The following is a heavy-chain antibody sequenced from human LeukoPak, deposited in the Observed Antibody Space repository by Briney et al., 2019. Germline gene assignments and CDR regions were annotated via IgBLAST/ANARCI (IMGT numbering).Heavy chain of an antibody. V-gene: IGHV4-59*01. J-gene: IGHJ4*02. Sequence: SETLSLTCTVSGGSISSYYWSWIRQSPGKGLEWIGYIYYSGSTNYNPSLKSRVTISVDTSKNQFSLKLSSVTAADTAVYYCARQYYYGSGSYYDLWGQGTLVTVSS. CDR3: ARQYYYGSGSYYDL. CDR2: IYYSGST. D-gene: IGHD3-10*01. CDR1: GGSISSYY.